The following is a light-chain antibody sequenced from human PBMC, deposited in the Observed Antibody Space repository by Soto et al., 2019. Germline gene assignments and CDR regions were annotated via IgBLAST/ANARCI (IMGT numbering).Light chain of an antibody. CDR2: EVS. V-gene: IGLV2-14*01. Sequence: QSVLTQPASVSGSPGQSITISCTGTSSDIGNYDFVSWYQQVPGTAPKAMIYEVSSRPSGVSNRFSGSKSGNTASLTISGLQDEDEAYYYCSSYTTITSFILFGGGTKLTVL. CDR3: SSYTTITSFIL. J-gene: IGLJ2*01. CDR1: SSDIGNYDF.